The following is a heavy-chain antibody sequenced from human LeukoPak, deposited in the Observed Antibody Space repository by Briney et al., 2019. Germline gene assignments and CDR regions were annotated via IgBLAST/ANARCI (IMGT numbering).Heavy chain of an antibody. CDR2: MFYTGRT. D-gene: IGHD3-22*01. CDR1: GGSITSGSYY. V-gene: IGHV4-39*01. Sequence: SETLSLTCSVSGGSITSGSYYWDWVRQPPGKGLEWVGTMFYTGRTDYNPSLKSRVTISVDTSKNQFSLKVTSVTAADTAVYYCARVEDYDSSPTLKYWGQGTLVTVSS. CDR3: ARVEDYDSSPTLKY. J-gene: IGHJ4*02.